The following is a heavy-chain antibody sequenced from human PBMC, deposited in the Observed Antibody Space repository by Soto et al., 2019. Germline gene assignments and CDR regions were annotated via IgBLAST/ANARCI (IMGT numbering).Heavy chain of an antibody. CDR1: GFTFSSYA. D-gene: IGHD3-22*01. Sequence: QVQLVESGGGVVQPGRSLRLSCAASGFTFSSYAMHWVRQAPGKGLEWVAVISYDGSNKYYADSVKGRFTISRDNSKNTLYLQMNSLRAEDTAVYYCARRSRPYYYDSSGYYVPGAFDIWGQGTMVTVSS. CDR3: ARRSRPYYYDSSGYYVPGAFDI. CDR2: ISYDGSNK. J-gene: IGHJ3*02. V-gene: IGHV3-30-3*01.